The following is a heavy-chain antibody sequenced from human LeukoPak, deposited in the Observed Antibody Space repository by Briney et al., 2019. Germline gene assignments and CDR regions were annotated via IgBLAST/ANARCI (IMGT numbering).Heavy chain of an antibody. CDR2: ISSSGSTI. CDR3: ARDLVCTNGVCSRGYFDY. V-gene: IGHV3-11*01. D-gene: IGHD2-8*01. J-gene: IGHJ4*02. CDR1: GFTFSDYY. Sequence: PGGSLRLSCAASGFTFSDYYMSWIRQAPGKGLEWVSYISSSGSTIYYADSVKGRFTISRDNAKNSLYLQMNSLRAEDTAVYYCARDLVCTNGVCSRGYFDYWGQGTLVTVSS.